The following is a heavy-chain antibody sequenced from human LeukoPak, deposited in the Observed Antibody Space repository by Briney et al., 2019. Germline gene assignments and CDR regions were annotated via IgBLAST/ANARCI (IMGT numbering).Heavy chain of an antibody. D-gene: IGHD4-17*01. J-gene: IGHJ4*02. Sequence: PSETLSLTCTVSGGSISSGSYYWSWIRQPAGKGLEWIGRIYTSGSTNYNPSLKSRVTISVDTSKNQFSLKLSPVTAADTAVYYCARSLVYGDFSDYWGQGTLVTVSS. CDR2: IYTSGST. CDR1: GGSISSGSYY. CDR3: ARSLVYGDFSDY. V-gene: IGHV4-61*02.